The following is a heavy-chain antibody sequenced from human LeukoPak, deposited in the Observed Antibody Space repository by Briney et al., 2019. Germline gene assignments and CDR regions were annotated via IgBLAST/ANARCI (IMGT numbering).Heavy chain of an antibody. D-gene: IGHD3-3*01. V-gene: IGHV4-34*01. CDR1: GGSFSGYY. CDR2: INHSGST. CDR3: ARDNLFWSGYGGRLDYMDV. Sequence: KPSETLSLTCAVYGGSFSGYYWSWIRQPPGKGLEWIGEINHSGSTNYNPSLKSRVTISVDTSKNQFSLKLSSVTAADTAVYYCARDNLFWSGYGGRLDYMDVWGKGTTVTVSS. J-gene: IGHJ6*03.